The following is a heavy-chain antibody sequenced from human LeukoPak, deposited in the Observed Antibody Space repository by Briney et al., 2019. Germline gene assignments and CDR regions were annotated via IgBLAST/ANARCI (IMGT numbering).Heavy chain of an antibody. Sequence: SETLSLTCTVSGGSISSSSYYWGWIRQPPGKGLEWIGRIYTSGSTNYNPSLKSRVTISVDTSKNQFSLKLSSVTAADTAVYYCARDLVIWAFDIWGQGTMVTVSS. CDR2: IYTSGST. D-gene: IGHD1-26*01. J-gene: IGHJ3*02. V-gene: IGHV4-39*07. CDR3: ARDLVIWAFDI. CDR1: GGSISSSSYY.